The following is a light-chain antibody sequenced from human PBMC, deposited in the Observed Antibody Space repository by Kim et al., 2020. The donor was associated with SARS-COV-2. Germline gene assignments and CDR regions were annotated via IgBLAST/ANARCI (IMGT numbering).Light chain of an antibody. Sequence: STLSASVGDRVTIPCRASQYITRGLAWYQQKPGKAPKLLIYDASTLDSGVPSRFRGSGSGTEFTLTISSLQPDDFASYYCQHRKTFGQGTKVDIK. CDR2: DAS. J-gene: IGKJ1*01. CDR1: QYITRG. CDR3: QHRKT. V-gene: IGKV1-5*01.